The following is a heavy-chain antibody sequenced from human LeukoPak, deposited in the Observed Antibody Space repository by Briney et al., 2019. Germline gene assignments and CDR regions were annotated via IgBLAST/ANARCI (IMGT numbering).Heavy chain of an antibody. D-gene: IGHD6-19*01. CDR3: ARFTLIYSSGWYYFDY. Sequence: SETLPLTCTVSGGSISSYYWSWIRQPPGKGLEWIGYIYYSGSTNYNPSLKSRVTISVDTSKNQFSLKLSSVTAADTAVYYCARFTLIYSSGWYYFDYWGQGTLVTVSS. CDR1: GGSISSYY. J-gene: IGHJ4*02. CDR2: IYYSGST. V-gene: IGHV4-59*01.